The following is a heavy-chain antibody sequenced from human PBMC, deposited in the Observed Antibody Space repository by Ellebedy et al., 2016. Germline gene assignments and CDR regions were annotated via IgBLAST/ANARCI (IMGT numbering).Heavy chain of an antibody. V-gene: IGHV1-69*13. CDR3: ARLVPDHGDSGDY. D-gene: IGHD4-17*01. CDR2: IIPIFGTA. J-gene: IGHJ4*02. CDR1: GGTFSSYA. Sequence: SVKVSCKASGGTFSSYAISWVRQAPGQGLEWMGGIIPIFGTANYAQKFQGRVTITADESTSTAYMELSSLRSEDTAVYYCARLVPDHGDSGDYWGQGTLVTVSS.